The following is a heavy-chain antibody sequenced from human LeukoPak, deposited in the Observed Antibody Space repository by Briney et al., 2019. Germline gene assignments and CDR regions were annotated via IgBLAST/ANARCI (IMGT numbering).Heavy chain of an antibody. J-gene: IGHJ5*02. V-gene: IGHV5-51*01. CDR2: IYPGDSDT. D-gene: IGHD3-22*01. CDR1: GYSFTSYW. CDR3: ARHVYYYDSSGTNWFDP. Sequence: GESLKISCQGSGYSFTSYWIGWVRQMPGKGLEWMGIIYPGDSDTRYSPSFQGQVTISADKSISTAYLQWSSLKASDTAMYYCARHVYYYDSSGTNWFDPWGQGTLVTVSS.